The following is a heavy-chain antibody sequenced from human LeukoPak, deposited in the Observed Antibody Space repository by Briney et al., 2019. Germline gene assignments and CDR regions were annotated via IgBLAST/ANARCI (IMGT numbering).Heavy chain of an antibody. CDR1: GFTVSSNY. V-gene: IGHV3-53*01. D-gene: IGHD3-22*01. J-gene: IGHJ4*02. CDR2: IYSGGST. CDR3: ARVSLRRNFDY. Sequence: PGGSLRLSCAASGFTVSSNYMSWVRQAPGKGLEWVSVIYSGGSTYYADSVKGRFTISRDNSKNTLYLQMNSLRAEDTAVYYCARVSLRRNFDYWGQGTLVTVSS.